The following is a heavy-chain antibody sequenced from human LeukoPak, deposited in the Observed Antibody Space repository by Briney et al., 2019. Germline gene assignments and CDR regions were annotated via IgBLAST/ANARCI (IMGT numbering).Heavy chain of an antibody. CDR2: ISGSGGST. Sequence: PGGSLRLSCAASGFIFSSYAMSWVRQAPGKGLEWVSGISGSGGSTYYADSVKGRLTISRDNSKNTLYLQMNSLRAEDTAVYYCAKASVATLQDNSDYWGQGTLVTVSS. D-gene: IGHD5-12*01. CDR3: AKASVATLQDNSDY. J-gene: IGHJ4*02. CDR1: GFIFSSYA. V-gene: IGHV3-23*01.